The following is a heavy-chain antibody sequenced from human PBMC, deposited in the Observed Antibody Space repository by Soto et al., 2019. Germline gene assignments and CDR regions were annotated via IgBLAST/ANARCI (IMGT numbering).Heavy chain of an antibody. J-gene: IGHJ6*02. CDR2: ISGYDGRT. CDR1: GYTFTRYG. V-gene: IGHV1-18*01. D-gene: IGHD2-21*02. CDR3: AREGDIPYYYYGMDL. Sequence: QVHLVQSGAEVKKPGASVKVSCKTSGYTFTRYGISWVRQAPGQGLEWMGWISGYDGRTNFAQKVQDRVTMTTDTSTSTVYMELRSLSSDDTAVYYCAREGDIPYYYYGMDLWGQGTTVTVSS.